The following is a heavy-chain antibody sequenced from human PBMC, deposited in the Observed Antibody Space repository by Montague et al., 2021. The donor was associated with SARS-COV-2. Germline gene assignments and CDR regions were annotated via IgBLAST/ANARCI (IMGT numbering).Heavy chain of an antibody. Sequence: SETLSLTCAVYSGSFSDYYWTWIRQPPGKGLEWIGEINHSGSINYNPSLKSRVSISVDTSKNQFSLKLTSVTAADTAVYYCARGARTITMIVVVFPGAGWYFDLWGRGTLVTVSS. CDR3: ARGARTITMIVVVFPGAGWYFDL. J-gene: IGHJ2*01. V-gene: IGHV4-34*01. D-gene: IGHD3-22*01. CDR1: SGSFSDYY. CDR2: INHSGSI.